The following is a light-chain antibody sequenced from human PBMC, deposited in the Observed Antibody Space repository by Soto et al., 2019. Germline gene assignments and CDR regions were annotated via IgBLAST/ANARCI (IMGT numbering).Light chain of an antibody. V-gene: IGKV3-20*01. J-gene: IGKJ1*01. CDR3: HQYGSSSWT. CDR1: QSVSSNY. CDR2: GAS. Sequence: EIVLTQSPGTLSLSPGERVTLSCRASQSVSSNYLAWYQQKPGQAPGLLIYGASSRATGIPDRFSGSGSGTDFTLTISRLEPEDFAVYYCHQYGSSSWTFGQGTKVDIK.